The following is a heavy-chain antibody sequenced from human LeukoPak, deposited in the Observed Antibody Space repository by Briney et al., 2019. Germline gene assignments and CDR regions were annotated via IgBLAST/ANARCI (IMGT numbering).Heavy chain of an antibody. D-gene: IGHD2-21*02. CDR1: GFTFSSYS. CDR3: ARVLGERVVVTAMPGMGV. CDR2: ISSSSSYI. V-gene: IGHV3-21*01. J-gene: IGHJ6*02. Sequence: GGSLRLSCAASGFTFSSYSMNWVRQAPGKGLEWVSSISSSSSYIYYADSVKGRFTISRDNAKNSLYLQMNSLRAEDTAVYYCARVLGERVVVTAMPGMGVWGQGTTVTVSS.